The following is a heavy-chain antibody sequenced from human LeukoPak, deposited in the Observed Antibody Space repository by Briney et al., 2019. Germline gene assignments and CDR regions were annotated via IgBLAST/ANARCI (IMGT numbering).Heavy chain of an antibody. J-gene: IGHJ4*02. CDR1: AFTFNFYA. D-gene: IGHD5-18*01. CDR3: AKDVRGGDSATEPIDN. Sequence: GGSLRLSCAVSAFTFNFYAMSWVRQAPGKGLEWVSTISDSGDTTYYADSVKGRFTISRDNSKNTLYLQMDSLRAEDTAVYYCAKDVRGGDSATEPIDNWGQGTLVTVSS. V-gene: IGHV3-23*01. CDR2: ISDSGDTT.